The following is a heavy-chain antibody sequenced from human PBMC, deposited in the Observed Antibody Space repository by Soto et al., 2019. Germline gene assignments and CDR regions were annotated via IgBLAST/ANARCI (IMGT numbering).Heavy chain of an antibody. CDR2: INPSGGNT. CDR3: ARVQTYSSSWYHFDY. D-gene: IGHD6-19*01. V-gene: IGHV1-46*01. J-gene: IGHJ4*02. Sequence: ASVKVSCKASGYTFTDYYTHWVRQAPGQGLEWMGIINPSGGNTKYAQKFQGRVTMTRDTSTSTVYMELSSLRSEDTAVYYCARVQTYSSSWYHFDYWGQGTLVTVSS. CDR1: GYTFTDYY.